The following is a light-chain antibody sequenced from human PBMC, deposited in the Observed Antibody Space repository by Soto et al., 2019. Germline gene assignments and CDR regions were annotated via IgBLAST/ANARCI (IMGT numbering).Light chain of an antibody. V-gene: IGKV1-13*02. CDR3: QQFNGYPIT. CDR1: QGISSA. J-gene: IGKJ5*01. Sequence: AIPLTQSPSSLSASVGDRVTITCRASQGISSALAWYQQKPGKPPKLLIYDASNLESGVPSRFSGSGSGTDFTLTISSLQSEDFATYYCQQFNGYPITFGQGTRLEI. CDR2: DAS.